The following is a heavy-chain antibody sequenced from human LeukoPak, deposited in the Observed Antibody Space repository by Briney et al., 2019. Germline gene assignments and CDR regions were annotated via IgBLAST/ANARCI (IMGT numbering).Heavy chain of an antibody. Sequence: SQTLSLTCAISVDSVSSNSAAWNWIRQPPSRGLDWLGRTYYKTKWFNDYAVSVKSRITINPDTSKNQFSLQLNSVTPEDTAAYYCAREIRNTPYDYWGQGTLVTVSS. D-gene: IGHD2-15*01. CDR1: VDSVSSNSAA. V-gene: IGHV6-1*01. J-gene: IGHJ4*02. CDR2: TYYKTKWFN. CDR3: AREIRNTPYDY.